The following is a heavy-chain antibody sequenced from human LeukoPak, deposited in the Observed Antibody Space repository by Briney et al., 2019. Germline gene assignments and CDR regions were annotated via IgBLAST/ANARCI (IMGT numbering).Heavy chain of an antibody. V-gene: IGHV1-8*01. CDR3: ARGRSWQLGRNWFDP. CDR1: GYTFTSYD. CDR2: MNPNSGNT. Sequence: ASVKVSCKASGYTFTSYDINWVRQATGQGLEWMGWMNPNSGNTGYAQKFQGRATMTRNTSISTAYMELSSLRSEDTAVYYCARGRSWQLGRNWFDPWGQGTLVTVSS. J-gene: IGHJ5*02. D-gene: IGHD6-6*01.